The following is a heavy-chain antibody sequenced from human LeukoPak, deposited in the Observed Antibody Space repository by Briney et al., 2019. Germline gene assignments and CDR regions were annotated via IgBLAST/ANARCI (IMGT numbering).Heavy chain of an antibody. V-gene: IGHV4-4*07. CDR2: IYTSGST. Sequence: SETLSLTCTVSGGSINSYYWSWIRQPAGKGLEWIGRIYTSGSTNYNPSLKSRVTMSVDTSKNQFSLKLSSVTAADTAVYYCARSRSVRGAFDIWGQGTMVTVSS. J-gene: IGHJ3*02. D-gene: IGHD3-10*01. CDR1: GGSINSYY. CDR3: ARSRSVRGAFDI.